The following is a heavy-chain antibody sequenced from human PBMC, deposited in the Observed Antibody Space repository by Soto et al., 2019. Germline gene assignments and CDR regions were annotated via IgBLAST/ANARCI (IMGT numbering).Heavy chain of an antibody. V-gene: IGHV3-30*18. Sequence: GGSLRLSCAASGFTFSSYGMHWVRQAPGKGLEWVAVISYDGSNKYYADSVKGRFTISRDNSKNTLYLQMNSLRAEDTAVYYCAKGLQLERRFGGQRFDPWGQGTLVTVSA. J-gene: IGHJ5*02. D-gene: IGHD1-1*01. CDR2: ISYDGSNK. CDR1: GFTFSSYG. CDR3: AKGLQLERRFGGQRFDP.